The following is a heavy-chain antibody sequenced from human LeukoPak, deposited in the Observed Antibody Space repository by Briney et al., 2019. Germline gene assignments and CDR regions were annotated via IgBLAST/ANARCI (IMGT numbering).Heavy chain of an antibody. CDR1: GFTIIGYA. V-gene: IGHV3-30*04. CDR2: ISHDATE. Sequence: GGSLRLSCAAPGFTIIGYAMYWVRQAPGKGLEFVASISHDATERYRESVKGRFTISRDTSKNTVYLQMNTLRAEDSALYYCTRTGLGYRLGNGLDAWGQGTQVTVSS. CDR3: TRTGLGYRLGNGLDA. J-gene: IGHJ5*02. D-gene: IGHD5-18*01.